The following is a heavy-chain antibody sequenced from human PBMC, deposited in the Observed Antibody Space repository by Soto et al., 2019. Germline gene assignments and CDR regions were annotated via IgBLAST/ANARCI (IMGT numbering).Heavy chain of an antibody. Sequence: PSETLSLTCSVSDDSINSDKYYWGWIRQPPGKGLEWIGNIYYRGNANYNPSPQTRVTISVDTSKNQFSLKLSSVTAADTAVYYCARLNGLHDAFDIWGQGTMVTVSS. V-gene: IGHV4-61*01. CDR3: ARLNGLHDAFDI. CDR1: DDSINSDKYY. D-gene: IGHD4-4*01. J-gene: IGHJ3*02. CDR2: IYYRGNA.